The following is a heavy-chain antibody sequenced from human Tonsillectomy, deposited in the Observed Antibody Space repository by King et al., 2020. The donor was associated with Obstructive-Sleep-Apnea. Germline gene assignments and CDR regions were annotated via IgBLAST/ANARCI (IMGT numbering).Heavy chain of an antibody. V-gene: IGHV3-23*04. CDR3: AKDGDDNSGYCPYYFDY. D-gene: IGHD3-22*01. CDR1: GVTFSCYA. CDR2: ISGSSGNT. Sequence: VQLVESGGGLVQPGGSLRLSCAVSGVTFSCYAMSWVRQAPGKGLEWGSAISGSSGNTYAADSVKGRFTISRDKSKNTLYLHMNSLRAEDTAVYYCAKDGDDNSGYCPYYFDYWGQGTLVTVSS. J-gene: IGHJ4*02.